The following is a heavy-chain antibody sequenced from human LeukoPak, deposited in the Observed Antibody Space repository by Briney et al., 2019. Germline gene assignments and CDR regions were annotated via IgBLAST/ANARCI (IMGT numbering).Heavy chain of an antibody. D-gene: IGHD5-12*01. CDR3: ARDSSGYQYYYYMDV. CDR2: ISSSSSYI. J-gene: IGHJ6*03. V-gene: IGHV3-21*01. Sequence: PGGSLRLSCATSGFTFSHYGMHWVRQAPGKGLEWVSSISSSSSYIYYADSVKGRFTISRDNAKNSLYLQMNSLRAEDTAVYYCARDSSGYQYYYYMDVWGKGTTVTVSS. CDR1: GFTFSHYG.